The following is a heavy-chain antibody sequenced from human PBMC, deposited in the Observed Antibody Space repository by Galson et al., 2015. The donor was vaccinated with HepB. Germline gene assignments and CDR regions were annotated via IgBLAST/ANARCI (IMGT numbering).Heavy chain of an antibody. CDR3: AREIPPYIVGATWGWFDP. CDR1: GFTFSSYA. D-gene: IGHD1-26*01. V-gene: IGHV3-30-3*01. Sequence: SLRLSCAASGFTFSSYAMHWVRQAPGKGLEWVAVISYDGSNKYYADSVKGRFTISRDNSKNTLYLQTNSLRAEDTAVYYCAREIPPYIVGATWGWFDPWGQGTLVTVSS. CDR2: ISYDGSNK. J-gene: IGHJ5*02.